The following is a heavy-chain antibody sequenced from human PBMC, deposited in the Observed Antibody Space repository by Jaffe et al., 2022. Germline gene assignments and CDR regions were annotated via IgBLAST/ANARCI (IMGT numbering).Heavy chain of an antibody. V-gene: IGHV3-7*01. CDR2: IKQDGSEK. Sequence: EVQLVESGGGLVQPGGSLRLSCAASGFTFSSYWMSWVRQAPGKGLEWVANIKQDGSEKYYVDSVKGRFTISRDNAKNSLYLQMNSLRAEDTAVYYCARDDAYSSSLGDKNYYYYYYMDVWGKGTTVTVSS. J-gene: IGHJ6*03. D-gene: IGHD6-6*01. CDR1: GFTFSSYW. CDR3: ARDDAYSSSLGDKNYYYYYYMDV.